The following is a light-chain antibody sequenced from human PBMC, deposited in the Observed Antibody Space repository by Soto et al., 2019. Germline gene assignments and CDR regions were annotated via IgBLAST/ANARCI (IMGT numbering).Light chain of an antibody. Sequence: NFMLTQPHSVSESPGKTVTISCTRSGGSIASNYVQWYQQRPGSAPTTVIYEDSQRPSGVPDRFSGSIDSSSNSASLIISGLKTEDEADYYCQSYDSSTRVFGGGTKLTVL. CDR3: QSYDSSTRV. CDR1: GGSIASNY. J-gene: IGLJ3*02. CDR2: EDS. V-gene: IGLV6-57*04.